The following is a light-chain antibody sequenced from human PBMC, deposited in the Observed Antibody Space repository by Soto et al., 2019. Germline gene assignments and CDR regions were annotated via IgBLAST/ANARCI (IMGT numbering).Light chain of an antibody. Sequence: EIVLTQSPGTLSLSHGERATLSCRAIQSVSSSYLAWYQQKPGQAPRLLIYDASNRATGIPARFSGSGSGTDFTLTISSLEAEDSAVYYCQQRSNWPSITFGQGTRLEIK. V-gene: IGKV3D-20*02. CDR3: QQRSNWPSIT. CDR1: QSVSSSY. CDR2: DAS. J-gene: IGKJ5*01.